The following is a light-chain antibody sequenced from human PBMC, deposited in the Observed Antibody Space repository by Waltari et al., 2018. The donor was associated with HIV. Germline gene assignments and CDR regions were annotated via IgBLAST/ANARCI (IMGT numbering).Light chain of an antibody. Sequence: QSVLTQPPSVSGAPGQRVTISCTGSSSNTGAGYDVPWYQQLPGTAPKLLIYGHSNRPSELPDLFSGSTSGTSASLAITGLQAEDEADYYSQSYDISLSVVVFGGGTKLTVL. CDR2: GHS. V-gene: IGLV1-40*01. J-gene: IGLJ2*01. CDR1: SSNTGAGYD. CDR3: QSYDISLSVVV.